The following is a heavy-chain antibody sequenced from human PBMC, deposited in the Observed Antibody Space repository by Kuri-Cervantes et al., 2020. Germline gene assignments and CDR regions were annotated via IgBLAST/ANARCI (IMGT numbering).Heavy chain of an antibody. CDR1: GYTLTELS. Sequence: ASVKVSCKVSGYTLTELSMHWVRQAPGKGLEWMGGFDPEDGETIYAQKFQGRVTMTEDTSTDTAYMELSSLRSEDTAVYYCARGNRAPSSRKTYYYYYMDVWGKGTTVTVSS. V-gene: IGHV1-24*01. J-gene: IGHJ6*03. CDR2: FDPEDGET. D-gene: IGHD6-13*01. CDR3: ARGNRAPSSRKTYYYYYMDV.